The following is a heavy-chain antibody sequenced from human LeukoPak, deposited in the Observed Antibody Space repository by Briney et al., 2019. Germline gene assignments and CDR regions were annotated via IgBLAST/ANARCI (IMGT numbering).Heavy chain of an antibody. D-gene: IGHD3-3*01. V-gene: IGHV1-69*13. CDR2: IIPIFGTA. J-gene: IGHJ5*02. CDR3: ARFQESITITGGGLDP. Sequence: GASVKVSCKASGGTFISYAISWVRQAPGQGLEWMGGIIPIFGTANYAQKFQGRVTITADESTSTAYMELSSLKSEDTAVYYCARFQESITITGGGLDPWGQGTLVTVSS. CDR1: GGTFISYA.